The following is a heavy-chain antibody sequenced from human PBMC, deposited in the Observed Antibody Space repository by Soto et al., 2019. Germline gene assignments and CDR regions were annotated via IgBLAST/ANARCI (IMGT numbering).Heavy chain of an antibody. D-gene: IGHD7-27*01. CDR3: ARESEDLTSNFDY. J-gene: IGHJ4*02. Sequence: EVQLVESGGGLVKPGGSLRLSCAASGFTFTRYSMNWVRQAPGKGLDWVASISSTTNYIYYGDSMKGRFTISRDNAKNTLYLEMNSLRAEDTAVYYCARESEDLTSNFDYWGQGPLVTVSS. CDR2: ISSTTNYI. CDR1: GFTFTRYS. V-gene: IGHV3-21*06.